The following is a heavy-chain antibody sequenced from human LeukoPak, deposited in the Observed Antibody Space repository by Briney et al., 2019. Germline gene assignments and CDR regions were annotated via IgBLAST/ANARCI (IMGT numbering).Heavy chain of an antibody. J-gene: IGHJ6*03. CDR1: GYTFTSYD. CDR3: ARDSTEYYYMDV. D-gene: IGHD4-17*01. V-gene: IGHV1-8*03. CDR2: MNPNSGNT. Sequence: ASVKVSCKASGYTFTSYDINWVRQATGQGLEWMGWMNPNSGNTGYAQKFQGRVTITRNTSISTAYMELSSLRSEDTAVYYCARDSTEYYYMDVWGKGTTVTISS.